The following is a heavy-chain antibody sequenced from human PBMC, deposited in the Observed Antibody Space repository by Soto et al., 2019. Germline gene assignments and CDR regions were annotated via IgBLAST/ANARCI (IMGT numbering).Heavy chain of an antibody. D-gene: IGHD3-10*01. CDR2: ISDSGGST. V-gene: IGHV3-23*01. Sequence: GGSLRLSCAASGFTFSSYAMSWVRQAPGKGLEWVSAISDSGGSTYYADSVKGRFTISRDNSKNTLYLQMNSLRAEDTAVYYCAKDLLVRAVKSCHFDNWGQGTMVTVSS. CDR1: GFTFSSYA. J-gene: IGHJ4*01. CDR3: AKDLLVRAVKSCHFDN.